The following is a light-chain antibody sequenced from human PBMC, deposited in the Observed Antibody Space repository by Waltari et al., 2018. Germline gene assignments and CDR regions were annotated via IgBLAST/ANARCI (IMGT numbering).Light chain of an antibody. J-gene: IGLJ1*01. V-gene: IGLV2-8*01. CDR1: SSDVGGYNY. Sequence: SALTQPPSASGSPGQSVTISCTGTSSDVGGYNYVSWYQQHPGKAPKLMIYEVSKRPSGVPDRFSGSKSGNTASLTVSGLQAEDEADYYCSSYASSNNFVFGTGPKVTVL. CDR2: EVS. CDR3: SSYASSNNFV.